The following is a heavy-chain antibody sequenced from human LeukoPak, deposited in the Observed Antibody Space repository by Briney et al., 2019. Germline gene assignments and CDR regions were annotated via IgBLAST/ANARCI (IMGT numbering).Heavy chain of an antibody. V-gene: IGHV4-34*01. CDR2: INHSGST. Sequence: LTCAVYGGSFSGYXWSWIRQPPGKGLEWIGEINHSGSTNYNPSLKSRVTISVDTSKNQFSLKLSSLPAADTAVYYCATEIRGVITLGGQGTXVTXS. CDR1: GGSFSGYX. J-gene: IGHJ4*02. CDR3: ATEIRGVITL. D-gene: IGHD3-10*01.